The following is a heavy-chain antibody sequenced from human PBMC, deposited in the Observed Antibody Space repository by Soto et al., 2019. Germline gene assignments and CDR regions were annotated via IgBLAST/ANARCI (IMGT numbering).Heavy chain of an antibody. Sequence: SETLSLTCTVSGGSVSSGSYYWSWIRQPPGKGLEWIGYIYYSGSTNYNPSLKSRVTISVDTSKNQFSLKLSSVTAADTAVYYCATNQIPAAGTLNWFDPWGPGTLVTVSS. D-gene: IGHD6-13*01. CDR1: GGSVSSGSYY. CDR2: IYYSGST. J-gene: IGHJ5*02. V-gene: IGHV4-61*01. CDR3: ATNQIPAAGTLNWFDP.